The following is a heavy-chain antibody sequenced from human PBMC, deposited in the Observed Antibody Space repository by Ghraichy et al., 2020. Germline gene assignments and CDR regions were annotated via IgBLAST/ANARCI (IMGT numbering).Heavy chain of an antibody. CDR3: ARALELGRSVTTYDY. CDR1: GFTVSGNY. J-gene: IGHJ4*02. CDR2: IYSGGNT. Sequence: GESLNISCAASGFTVSGNYMSWVRQAPGKGLEWVSLIYSGGNTYYADSVKGRFTISRHNSKNTLYLQMNSLRAEDTAVYYCARALELGRSVTTYDYWGQGTLVTVSS. V-gene: IGHV3-53*04. D-gene: IGHD4-17*01.